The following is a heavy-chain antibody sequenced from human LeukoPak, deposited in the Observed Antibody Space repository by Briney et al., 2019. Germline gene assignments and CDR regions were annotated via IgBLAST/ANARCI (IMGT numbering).Heavy chain of an antibody. CDR2: INPNSGGT. CDR3: ARRNTYGDYDLFDP. Sequence: ASVKVSCKASGYTFTGYYMHWVRQAPGQGLEWMGRINPNSGGTNYAQKFQGRVTMTRDTSISTAYMELSRLRSDDTAVYYCARRNTYGDYDLFDPWGQGTLVTVSS. V-gene: IGHV1-2*06. CDR1: GYTFTGYY. D-gene: IGHD4-17*01. J-gene: IGHJ5*02.